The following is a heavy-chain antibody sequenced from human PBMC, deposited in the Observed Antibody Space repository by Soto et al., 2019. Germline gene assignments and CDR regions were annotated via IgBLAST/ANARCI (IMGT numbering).Heavy chain of an antibody. J-gene: IGHJ5*02. V-gene: IGHV1-18*01. CDR1: GYTFTSYG. Sequence: QVQLVQSGAEVKKPGASVKISCKASGYTFTSYGISWVRQAPGQGLEWMGWISAYNGNTNYAQKLQGRVTMTTDTSTSTAYMELRSLRSDDTAVDYGARGAPSRITIFGVVDNWFDPWGQGTLVTVCS. CDR2: ISAYNGNT. D-gene: IGHD3-3*01. CDR3: ARGAPSRITIFGVVDNWFDP.